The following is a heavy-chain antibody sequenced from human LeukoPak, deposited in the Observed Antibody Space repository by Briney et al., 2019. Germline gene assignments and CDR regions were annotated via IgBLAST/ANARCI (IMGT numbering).Heavy chain of an antibody. D-gene: IGHD3/OR15-3a*01. CDR3: TRAVAADDFSPGY. V-gene: IGHV3-21*01. J-gene: IGHJ4*02. CDR2: ISSTSRYI. Sequence: GGSLRLSCAASGFTFSSYSMNWVRQAPGKGLEWVSCISSTSRYIYYADSVKGRFTISRDNAKNSVYLQINSLRAEDTAVYYCTRAVAADDFSPGYWGQGTLVTVSS. CDR1: GFTFSSYS.